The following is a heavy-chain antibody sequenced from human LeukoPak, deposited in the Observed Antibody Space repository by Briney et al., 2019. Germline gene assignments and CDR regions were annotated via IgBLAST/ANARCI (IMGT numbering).Heavy chain of an antibody. J-gene: IGHJ3*02. CDR2: ISYDGSNK. Sequence: GGSLRLSCAASGFTFSSYAMHWVRQAPGKGLEWVAVISYDGSNKYYADSVKGRFTISRDNSKNTLYLQMNSLRAEDTAVYYCARVTYYDILTGSFANDAFDIWGQGTMVTVSS. D-gene: IGHD3-9*01. V-gene: IGHV3-30-3*01. CDR1: GFTFSSYA. CDR3: ARVTYYDILTGSFANDAFDI.